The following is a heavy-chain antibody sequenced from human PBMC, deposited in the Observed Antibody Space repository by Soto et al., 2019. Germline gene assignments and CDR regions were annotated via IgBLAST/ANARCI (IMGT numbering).Heavy chain of an antibody. CDR3: ARARSSDLRQLVLLFYFGLDV. J-gene: IGHJ6*02. Sequence: QVQLVESGGGVVQPGRSLTLSCAASGFTFSSYAMHWVRQAPGKGLEWVAVISHDGIHKYYADSVKGRFSISRDNSKNTLYVQMNSLSAEDTAVYYCARARSSDLRQLVLLFYFGLDVWGQGTTVTVSS. CDR2: ISHDGIHK. D-gene: IGHD2-8*02. V-gene: IGHV3-30-3*01. CDR1: GFTFSSYA.